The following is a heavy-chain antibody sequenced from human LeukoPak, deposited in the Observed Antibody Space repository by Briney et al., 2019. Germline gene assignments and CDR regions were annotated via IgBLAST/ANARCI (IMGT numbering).Heavy chain of an antibody. J-gene: IGHJ6*02. D-gene: IGHD4/OR15-4a*01. CDR2: IYYSENT. CDR1: GGSISNYY. V-gene: IGHV4-59*08. CDR3: ARCSRGTSVGMDV. Sequence: SETLSLTCSVSGGSISNYYWTWIRQPPGKGLEWIGYIYYSENTNYNPSLKSRVTISLDTSKNQFSLKLTSVTAADTAVYYCARCSRGTSVGMDVWGQGTTVTVSS.